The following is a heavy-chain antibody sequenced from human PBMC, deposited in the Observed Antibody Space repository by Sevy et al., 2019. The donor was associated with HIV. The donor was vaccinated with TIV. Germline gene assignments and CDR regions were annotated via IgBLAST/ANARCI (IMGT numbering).Heavy chain of an antibody. CDR2: FYSAGTT. J-gene: IGHJ6*02. CDR1: GLTVGSLS. D-gene: IGHD2-2*01. CDR3: ARIKGASSSYAMDV. Sequence: GGSLRLTCVASGLTVGSLSINWVRQAPGKGLEWVSLFYSAGTTFYSDSVKGRFTISRDNSNNTLDLQMNSLRAEDTAIYYCARIKGASSSYAMDVWGQGTTVTVSS. V-gene: IGHV3-53*01.